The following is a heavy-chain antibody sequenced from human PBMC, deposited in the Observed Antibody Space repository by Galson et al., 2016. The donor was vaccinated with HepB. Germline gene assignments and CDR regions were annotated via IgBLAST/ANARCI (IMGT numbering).Heavy chain of an antibody. CDR2: FHGGANT. CDR3: ASRAA. J-gene: IGHJ4*02. V-gene: IGHV3-53*01. CDR1: GFAFTLYA. D-gene: IGHD2-15*01. Sequence: SLRLSCAASGFAFTLYAMNWVRQAPGKGLEWVSMFHGGANTYYADSVKGRFTISRDTSKNTLYLQMNSLSVEDTAIYYCASRAAWGQGTLVTVSS.